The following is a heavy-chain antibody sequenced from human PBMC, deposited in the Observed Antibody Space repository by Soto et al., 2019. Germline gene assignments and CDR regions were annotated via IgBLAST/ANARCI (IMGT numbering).Heavy chain of an antibody. CDR1: GFTFSSYA. J-gene: IGHJ6*02. V-gene: IGHV3-23*01. D-gene: IGHD3-3*01. CDR3: AKGRDYDFWSGYRQLRVPAYYYGMDV. Sequence: GGSLRLSCAASGFTFSSYAMSWVRQAPGKGLEWVSAISGSGGSTYYADSVKGRFTISRDNSKNTLYLQMNSLRAEDTAVYYCAKGRDYDFWSGYRQLRVPAYYYGMDVWGQGTTVTSP. CDR2: ISGSGGST.